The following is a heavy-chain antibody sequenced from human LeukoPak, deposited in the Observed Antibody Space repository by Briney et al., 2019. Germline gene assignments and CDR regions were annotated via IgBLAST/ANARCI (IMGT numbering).Heavy chain of an antibody. CDR1: GFTVSSYW. D-gene: IGHD3-10*01. CDR3: ARHYYGSGSYYFDY. J-gene: IGHJ4*02. CDR2: IKQDGSEK. Sequence: GGALRLSCAASGFTVSSYWMSWVRQAPGKGLEGVANIKQDGSEKYYVDSVKGRFTISRDNAKNSLYLQMNSLRAEDTAVYYCARHYYGSGSYYFDYWGQGTLVTVSS. V-gene: IGHV3-7*01.